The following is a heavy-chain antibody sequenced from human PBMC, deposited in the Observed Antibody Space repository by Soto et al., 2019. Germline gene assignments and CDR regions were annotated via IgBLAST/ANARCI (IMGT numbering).Heavy chain of an antibody. Sequence: QVQLVESGGGVVQPGRSLRLSCAASGFTFSSYAMHWVRQAPGKGLEWVAVISYDGSNKYYADSVKGRFTISRDNSKNTLYLRMNSLRAEDTAVYYCARDIEGIVVVAYYFDYWGQGTLVTVS. J-gene: IGHJ4*02. CDR2: ISYDGSNK. CDR3: ARDIEGIVVVAYYFDY. V-gene: IGHV3-30-3*01. D-gene: IGHD2-15*01. CDR1: GFTFSSYA.